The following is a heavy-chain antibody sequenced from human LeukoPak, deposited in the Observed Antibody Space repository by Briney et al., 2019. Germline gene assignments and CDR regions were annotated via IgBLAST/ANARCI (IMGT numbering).Heavy chain of an antibody. Sequence: SETLSLTCAVYGGSFSGYYWSWIRQPPGKGLEWIGEINHSGSTNYNPSLKSRVTTSVDTSKNQFSLKLSSVTAADTAVYYCATVTDYYDSSENEDWGQGTLVTVSS. J-gene: IGHJ4*02. CDR3: ATVTDYYDSSENED. CDR2: INHSGST. CDR1: GGSFSGYY. V-gene: IGHV4-34*01. D-gene: IGHD3-22*01.